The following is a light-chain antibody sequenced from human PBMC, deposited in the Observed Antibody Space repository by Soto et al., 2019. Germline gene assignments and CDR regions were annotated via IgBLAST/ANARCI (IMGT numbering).Light chain of an antibody. Sequence: DIQMTQSPSTLSGSVGDRVTINCRASQTISSWLAWYQQKPGKAPKLLIYKASTLKSGVPSRFSGSGSVPEFTLTISSLQPDDFATYYCQHYNSYSEAFGQGSKVDIK. CDR3: QHYNSYSEA. CDR1: QTISSW. CDR2: KAS. J-gene: IGKJ1*01. V-gene: IGKV1-5*03.